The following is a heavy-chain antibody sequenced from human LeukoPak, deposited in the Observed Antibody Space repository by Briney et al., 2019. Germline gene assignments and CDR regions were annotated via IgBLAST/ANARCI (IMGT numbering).Heavy chain of an antibody. Sequence: PSETLSLTCTVSSGSINIYYWICIRHPPGKGLEGIGYIYYSWSTNYHPSLKSRVTISVDTSKNQFSLKLSCVTAADTGVYYCAREPFEVGFDYWGQGTLVTVSS. CDR2: IYYSWST. CDR3: AREPFEVGFDY. J-gene: IGHJ4*02. CDR1: SGSINIYY. D-gene: IGHD3-3*01. V-gene: IGHV4-59*01.